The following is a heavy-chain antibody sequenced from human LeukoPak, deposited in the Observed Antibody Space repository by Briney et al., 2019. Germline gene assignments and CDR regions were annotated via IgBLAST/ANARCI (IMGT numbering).Heavy chain of an antibody. V-gene: IGHV1-18*01. CDR1: GYTFTNSD. CDR2: ISTYNGKT. Sequence: ASVKVSCKASGYTFTNSDISWVRLASGQGLEWMGWISTYNGKTNYAQKFQGRVTMSTDTSTSTAYMELRSLRSDDTAVYYCARRIWSASTTTAPYYFDYWGQGTLVTVSS. J-gene: IGHJ4*02. CDR3: ARRIWSASTTTAPYYFDY. D-gene: IGHD1-26*01.